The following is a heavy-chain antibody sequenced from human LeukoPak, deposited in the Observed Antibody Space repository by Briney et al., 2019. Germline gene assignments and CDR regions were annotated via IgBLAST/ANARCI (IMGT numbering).Heavy chain of an antibody. CDR2: ISSSSTYI. V-gene: IGHV3-21*01. CDR1: VFTFSIYS. D-gene: IGHD5-24*01. CDR3: ARDMGTGYNFPFDY. J-gene: IGHJ4*02. Sequence: GGSLRLSCAPSVFTFSIYSMNWVRQAPGRGLGWVSSISSSSTYIHYADSVKGRFTISRDNAKKSLYLQMNSLRAEDTAVYYCARDMGTGYNFPFDYWGQGTLVTVSS.